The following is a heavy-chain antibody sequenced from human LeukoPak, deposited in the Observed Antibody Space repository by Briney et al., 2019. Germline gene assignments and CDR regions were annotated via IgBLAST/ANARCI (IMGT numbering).Heavy chain of an antibody. CDR3: ARDTRSYDTSGYYYFDY. V-gene: IGHV4-59*01. J-gene: IGHJ4*02. CDR2: IYPDGTT. D-gene: IGHD3-22*01. Sequence: PSETLSLTCSVSGASTTNYYWNWIRQAPGKGLEWIGYIYPDGTTSYSPSLRSRVTISIDTSRNQFSLKLSSVTAADAAVYYCARDTRSYDTSGYYYFDYWGQGALVTVSS. CDR1: GASTTNYY.